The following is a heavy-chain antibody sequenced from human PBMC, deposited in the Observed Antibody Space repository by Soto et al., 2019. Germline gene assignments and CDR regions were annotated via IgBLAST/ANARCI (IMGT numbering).Heavy chain of an antibody. Sequence: SETLSLTCAVYGGSFSGYYWSWIRQPPGKGLEWIGEINHSGSTNYNPSLKSRVTISVDTSKNQFSLKLSSVTAADTAVYYCARAGGSGSYHPFGERGQRTPVTVSS. V-gene: IGHV4-34*01. J-gene: IGHJ4*02. CDR1: GGSFSGYY. CDR2: INHSGST. CDR3: ARAGGSGSYHPFGE. D-gene: IGHD3-10*01.